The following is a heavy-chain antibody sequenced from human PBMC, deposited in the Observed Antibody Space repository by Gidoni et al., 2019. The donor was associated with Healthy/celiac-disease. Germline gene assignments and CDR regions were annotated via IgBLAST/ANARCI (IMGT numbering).Heavy chain of an antibody. Sequence: EVQLVESGGGLVKPGGSLRLSCAASGFTCRSYSMNWVRQAPGKVLEWVSSISSSSSYIYYADSVKGRFTISRDNAKNSLYLQMNSLRADDTAVYYCARESTPFRYPRYYFDYWGQGTLVTVSS. CDR3: ARESTPFRYPRYYFDY. CDR2: ISSSSSYI. J-gene: IGHJ4*02. V-gene: IGHV3-21*01. CDR1: GFTCRSYS. D-gene: IGHD2-15*01.